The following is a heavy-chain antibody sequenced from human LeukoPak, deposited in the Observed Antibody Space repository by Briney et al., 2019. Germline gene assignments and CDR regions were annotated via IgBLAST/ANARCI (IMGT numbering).Heavy chain of an antibody. CDR1: DA. CDR2: ISWNSGSI. V-gene: IGHV3-9*01. D-gene: IGHD4-23*01. CDR3: AKDIHNTVVTPGGDY. J-gene: IGHJ4*02. Sequence: GRSLRLSCAASDAMHWVRQAPGKGLEWVSGISWNSGSIGYADSAKGRFTISRDNAKNSLYLRMNSLRAEDTALYYCAKDIHNTVVTPGGDYWGQGTLVTVSS.